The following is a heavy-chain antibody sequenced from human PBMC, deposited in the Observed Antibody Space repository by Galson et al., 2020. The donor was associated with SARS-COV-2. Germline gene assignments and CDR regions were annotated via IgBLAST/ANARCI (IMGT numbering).Heavy chain of an antibody. CDR3: ARHRNSYVQNFGY. CDR2: LSYGGGT. V-gene: IGHV4-39*01. D-gene: IGHD5-18*01. J-gene: IGHJ4*02. CDR1: GDTISSAGNY. Sequence: SETLSLTCTVSGDTISSAGNYWACIRPPTGQGLEWIGSLSYGGGTYYNSSLKGRVTISVDTSQNLFSLKLNSVTAADTAVYFCARHRNSYVQNFGYWGQGTRVNVSS.